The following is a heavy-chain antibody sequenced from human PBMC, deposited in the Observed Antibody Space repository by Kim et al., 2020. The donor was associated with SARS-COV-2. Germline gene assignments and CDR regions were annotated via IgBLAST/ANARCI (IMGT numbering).Heavy chain of an antibody. CDR3: ARGAYSSSLSYYYYGMDV. V-gene: IGHV3-53*01. J-gene: IGHJ6*02. Sequence: GGSLRLSCAASGFTVSSNYMSWVRQAPGKGLEWVSVIYSGGYTYYADSVKGRFTISRDNSKNTLYLQMNSLRAEDTAVYYCARGAYSSSLSYYYYGMDVWGQGTTVTVSS. D-gene: IGHD6-13*01. CDR2: IYSGGYT. CDR1: GFTVSSNY.